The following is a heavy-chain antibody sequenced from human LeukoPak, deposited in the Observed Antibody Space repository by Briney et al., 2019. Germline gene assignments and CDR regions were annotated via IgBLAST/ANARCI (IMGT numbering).Heavy chain of an antibody. CDR3: ARDRPSEYCGGDCPPQGYFDL. J-gene: IGHJ2*01. CDR1: GGSISSYY. D-gene: IGHD2-21*02. Sequence: SETLSLTCTVSGGSISSYYWSWIRQPPGKGLEWIGYIYYSGSTNYNPSLESRVTISVDTSKNQFSLKLSSVPAADTAVYYCARDRPSEYCGGDCPPQGYFDLWGRGTLVTVSS. CDR2: IYYSGST. V-gene: IGHV4-59*01.